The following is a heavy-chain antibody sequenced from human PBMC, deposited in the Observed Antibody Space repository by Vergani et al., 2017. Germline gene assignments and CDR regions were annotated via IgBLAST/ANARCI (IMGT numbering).Heavy chain of an antibody. CDR2: ISGSGGNT. D-gene: IGHD2-2*01. Sequence: EVQLLESGGGLVQPGGSLRLSCAASGFTFSSYAMSWVRQVPGKGLEWVSGISGSGGNTYYANSVKGRFTISRDNSKNTLYLQMNSLRADDTAVYYCAKDLGNPRIVVVPAAMKRGTAMPPYWGQGTLVTVSS. CDR1: GFTFSSYA. J-gene: IGHJ4*02. CDR3: AKDLGNPRIVVVPAAMKRGTAMPPY. V-gene: IGHV3-23*01.